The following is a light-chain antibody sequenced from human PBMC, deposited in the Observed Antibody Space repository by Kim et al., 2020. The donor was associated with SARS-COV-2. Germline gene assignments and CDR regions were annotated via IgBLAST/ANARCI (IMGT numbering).Light chain of an antibody. CDR3: QAWDSSIHV. CDR1: KLGDKX. Sequence: SYELTQPPSVSVSPGQTASITCSGDKLGDKXASWYQQKPGQSPVVVIFRDNRRPSGIPERFSGSNSGNTATLTISGTQAMDEADYYCQAWDSSIHV. CDR2: RDN. J-gene: IGLJ1*01. V-gene: IGLV3-1*01.